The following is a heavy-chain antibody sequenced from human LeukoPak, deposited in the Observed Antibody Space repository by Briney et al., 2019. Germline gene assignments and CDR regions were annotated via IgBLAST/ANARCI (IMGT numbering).Heavy chain of an antibody. J-gene: IGHJ6*02. Sequence: SETLSLTCTVSGGSISSSSYYWGWIRQPPGKGLEWIGSIYYSGSTYYNPSLKSRVTISVDTSKNQFSLKLSSVTAADTAVYYCARLRAAAYGMDVWGQGTTVTVSS. V-gene: IGHV4-39*01. D-gene: IGHD6-13*01. CDR2: IYYSGST. CDR3: ARLRAAAYGMDV. CDR1: GGSISSSSYY.